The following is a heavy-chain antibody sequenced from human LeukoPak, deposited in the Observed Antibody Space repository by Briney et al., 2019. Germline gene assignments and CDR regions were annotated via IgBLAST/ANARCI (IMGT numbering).Heavy chain of an antibody. D-gene: IGHD3-22*01. V-gene: IGHV4-61*01. CDR1: GGSVSIGNYY. CDR3: ARDPTYYYDSSGSPL. Sequence: SETLSLTCTVSGGSVSIGNYYWSCIRQPPGKELEWIGYIYYSGSTNYNPSLKSRVTISVDTSKNQFSLKLTSVTPADTAVYYCARDPTYYYDSSGSPLWGQGTLVTVSS. J-gene: IGHJ4*02. CDR2: IYYSGST.